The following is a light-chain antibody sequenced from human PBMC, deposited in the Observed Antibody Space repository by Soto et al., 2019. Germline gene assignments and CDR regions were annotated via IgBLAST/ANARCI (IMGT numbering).Light chain of an antibody. V-gene: IGLV2-14*03. J-gene: IGLJ1*01. CDR1: SSDVGGYNY. CDR2: DVS. CDR3: NSYTSSSTHV. Sequence: QSALTQPASVSGSPGQSITISCTGTSSDVGGYNYVSWYQQHPGKAPKLIISDVSNRPSGVSNRFSGSKSGNTASLTISGLQAEDEADYYCNSYTSSSTHVFGTGTKVTV.